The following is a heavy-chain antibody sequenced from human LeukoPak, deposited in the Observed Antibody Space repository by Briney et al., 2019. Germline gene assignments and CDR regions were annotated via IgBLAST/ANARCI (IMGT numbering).Heavy chain of an antibody. D-gene: IGHD3-10*01. CDR2: ISGSGGST. CDR1: GFTFSSYA. J-gene: IGHJ4*02. Sequence: GGSLRLSCATSGFTFSSYAMSWVRQAPGKGLEWVSGISGSGGSTYYADSVKGRFTISRDSSKNTLYLQMNSLRAEDTAVYYCAKDPLPMVRGSPFDYWGQGTLVTVSS. CDR3: AKDPLPMVRGSPFDY. V-gene: IGHV3-23*01.